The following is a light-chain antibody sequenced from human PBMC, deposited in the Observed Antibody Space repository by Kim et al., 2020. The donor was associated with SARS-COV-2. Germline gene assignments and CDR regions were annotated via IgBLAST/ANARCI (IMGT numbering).Light chain of an antibody. J-gene: IGLJ2*01. Sequence: QSALTQPASVSGSPGQSITISCTGTSSDVGGYNYVSWYQQHPGKAPKLMIYDVSKRPSGVSNRFSGSKSGNTASLTISGLQAEDGADYYCSSYTSSSLVVFGGGTQLTVL. CDR1: SSDVGGYNY. V-gene: IGLV2-14*01. CDR3: SSYTSSSLVV. CDR2: DVS.